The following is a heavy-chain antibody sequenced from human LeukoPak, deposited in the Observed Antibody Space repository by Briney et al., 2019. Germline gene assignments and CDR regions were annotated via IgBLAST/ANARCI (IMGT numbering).Heavy chain of an antibody. CDR1: GGSISSYY. CDR2: IYYSGST. Sequence: SETLSLTCTVSGGSISSYYWSWIRQPPGKGLEWIGYIYYSGSTNYNPSLKSRVTISVDTSKNQFSLKLSSVTAADTAVYYCARGTKWTTADYWGQGTLVTVSS. J-gene: IGHJ4*02. V-gene: IGHV4-59*01. CDR3: ARGTKWTTADY. D-gene: IGHD4-17*01.